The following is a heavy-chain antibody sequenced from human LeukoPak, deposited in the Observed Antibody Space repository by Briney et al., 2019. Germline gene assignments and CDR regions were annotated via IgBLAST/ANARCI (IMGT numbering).Heavy chain of an antibody. D-gene: IGHD5-18*01. CDR3: ATGLAVGYSYGT. J-gene: IGHJ5*02. Sequence: ASVKVSCKVSGYTLTELSMHWVRQAPGKGLEWMGGFDPEDGETIYAQKFQGRVTMTEDTSTDTAYVGLSSLRSEDTAVYYCATGLAVGYSYGTWGQGTLVTVSS. CDR2: FDPEDGET. CDR1: GYTLTELS. V-gene: IGHV1-24*01.